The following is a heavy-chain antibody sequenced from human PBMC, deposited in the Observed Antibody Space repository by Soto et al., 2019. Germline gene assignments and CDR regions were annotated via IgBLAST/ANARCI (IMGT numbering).Heavy chain of an antibody. Sequence: SETMSLTCPVSSAPVSSTTYTWGWLRQPPGKGLEWVASVYYGGRSYYNPTLNSRVTISVDTSKNQFSLKLSSVTAADTALYYCAKGRSYYYYYGVDVWGQGTTVTVSS. J-gene: IGHJ6*02. CDR3: AKGRSYYYYYGVDV. CDR1: SAPVSSTTYT. V-gene: IGHV4-39*07. CDR2: VYYGGRS.